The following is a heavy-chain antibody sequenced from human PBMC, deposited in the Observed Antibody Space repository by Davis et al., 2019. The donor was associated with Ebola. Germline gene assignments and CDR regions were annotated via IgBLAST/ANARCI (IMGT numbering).Heavy chain of an antibody. CDR1: GYTFTSYD. Sequence: AASVKVSCKASGYTFTSYDINWVRQATGQGLEWMGWMNPNSGNTGYAQKFQGRVTITRNTSISAAYMELSSLRSEDTAVYYCARGRGTTHKENWFDPWGQGTLVTVSS. J-gene: IGHJ5*02. CDR3: ARGRGTTHKENWFDP. V-gene: IGHV1-8*01. CDR2: MNPNSGNT. D-gene: IGHD2/OR15-2a*01.